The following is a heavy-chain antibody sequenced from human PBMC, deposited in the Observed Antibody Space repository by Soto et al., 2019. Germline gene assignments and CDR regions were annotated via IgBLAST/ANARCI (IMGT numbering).Heavy chain of an antibody. V-gene: IGHV1-18*01. CDR1: GYTFTSYG. Sequence: QVQLVQSGAEVKKPGASVKVSCKASGYTFTSYGISWVRQAPGQGLEWMGWISAYNGNTHYAQKLQGRVTITTDTSTSTSYMELRSLRSDATAVYYCASGVGEEGYYGMDVWGQGTTVTVSS. J-gene: IGHJ6*02. CDR3: ASGVGEEGYYGMDV. CDR2: ISAYNGNT. D-gene: IGHD3-10*01.